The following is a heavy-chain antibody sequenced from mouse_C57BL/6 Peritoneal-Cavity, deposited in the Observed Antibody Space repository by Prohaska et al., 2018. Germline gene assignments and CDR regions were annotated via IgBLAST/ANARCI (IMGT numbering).Heavy chain of an antibody. CDR2: IRLKSDNYAT. V-gene: IGHV6-3*01. J-gene: IGHJ2*01. Sequence: EVKLEESGGGLVQPGGPMKLSCVASGFTFSNYWMNWVRQSPEKGLEWVAQIRLKSDNYATQYAESVKGRFTVSRDDSKSSVYLQMNNLRAEDTGIYYCTDPPPGYWGQGTTLTVSS. CDR3: TDPPPGY. CDR1: GFTFSNYW.